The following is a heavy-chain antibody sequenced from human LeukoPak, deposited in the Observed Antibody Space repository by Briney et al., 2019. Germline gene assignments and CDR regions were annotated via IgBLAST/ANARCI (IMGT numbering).Heavy chain of an antibody. CDR2: ISSSSSDI. J-gene: IGHJ4*02. CDR3: ARGSRTIELGDDY. Sequence: KPGGSLRLSCAASGFTFSDSYMSWIRQTPGKGLEWLSYISSSSSDINYADSVKGRFTISRDNAKNSLYLQMNSLRAEDTAVYYCARGSRTIELGDDYWGQGTLVTVSS. D-gene: IGHD5-24*01. V-gene: IGHV3-11*06. CDR1: GFTFSDSY.